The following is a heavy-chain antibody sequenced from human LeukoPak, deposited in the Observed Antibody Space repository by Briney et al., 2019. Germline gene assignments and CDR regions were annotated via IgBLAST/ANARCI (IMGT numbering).Heavy chain of an antibody. V-gene: IGHV3-48*03. CDR2: INSGYSV. Sequence: PGGSLRLSXVVSGFSFSSYEMNWVRRTPGKRLEGVAYINSGYSVHYSDSVTGRFTISRDNARDSLFLQMNSLRAEDTAVYYCARSLSGYITGPFFDQWGQGTLVTVSS. J-gene: IGHJ4*02. CDR1: GFSFSSYE. D-gene: IGHD5-12*01. CDR3: ARSLSGYITGPFFDQ.